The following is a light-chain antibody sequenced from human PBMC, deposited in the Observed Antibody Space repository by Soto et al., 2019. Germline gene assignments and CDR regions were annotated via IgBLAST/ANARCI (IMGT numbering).Light chain of an antibody. CDR3: NSYTNSSAVV. J-gene: IGLJ2*01. V-gene: IGLV2-8*01. CDR2: EVS. CDR1: SSDVGGYNY. Sequence: QSALTQPPSASGSPGQSVTISCTGTSSDVGGYNYVSWYQQHPGKAPKLIISEVSKRPSGVPDRFSGPKSGNTASLTVSGLQAEDEADYYCNSYTNSSAVVFGGGTKGTVL.